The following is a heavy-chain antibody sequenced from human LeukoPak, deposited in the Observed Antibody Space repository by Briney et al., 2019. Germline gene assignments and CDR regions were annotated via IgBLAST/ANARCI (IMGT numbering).Heavy chain of an antibody. V-gene: IGHV3-23*01. CDR2: ISDGGGST. Sequence: PAGSLRLSCAAPVFTFNNYAMTWVRQAPGKGLEWVSTISDGGGSTYNADSVKGRFTISRDNSKNTLYLQMISLRVEDTAVYYCAKTYYSSGSYYHFEYWGQGTQVTVSS. J-gene: IGHJ4*02. D-gene: IGHD3-10*01. CDR1: VFTFNNYA. CDR3: AKTYYSSGSYYHFEY.